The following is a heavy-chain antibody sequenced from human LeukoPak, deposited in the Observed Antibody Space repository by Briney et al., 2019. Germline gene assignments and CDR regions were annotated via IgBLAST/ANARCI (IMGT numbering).Heavy chain of an antibody. CDR1: GYTFTSYG. J-gene: IGHJ4*02. V-gene: IGHV1-18*01. CDR2: ISAYNGNT. Sequence: ASVKVSCKASGYTFTSYGISWVRQAPGQGLEWMGWISAYNGNTNYAQKLQGRVTMTTDTSTSTAYMELRSLRSDDTAVYYCAGGAPYCGGDCYSFWGQGTLVTVSS. D-gene: IGHD2-21*01. CDR3: AGGAPYCGGDCYSF.